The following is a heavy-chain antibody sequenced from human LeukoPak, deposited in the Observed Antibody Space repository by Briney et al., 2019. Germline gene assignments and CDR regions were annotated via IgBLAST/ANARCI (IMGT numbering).Heavy chain of an antibody. CDR1: GFSFSNHW. D-gene: IGHD6-19*01. CDR2: INPDGTEK. Sequence: GGSLRLSCAASGFSFSNHWMIWVRQAPGTGLEWVATINPDGTEKRYVDSVKGRFTISRDNRKNSLYLQMSSLRAEDTAVYYCVRDDRGIAVGSRDHGAQGTLVTVSS. V-gene: IGHV3-7*03. J-gene: IGHJ4*02. CDR3: VRDDRGIAVGSRDH.